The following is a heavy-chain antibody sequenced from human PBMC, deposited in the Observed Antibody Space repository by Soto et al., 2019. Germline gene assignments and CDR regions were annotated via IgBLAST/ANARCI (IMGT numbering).Heavy chain of an antibody. CDR1: GFTFSLYS. Sequence: EVQLVESGGGLVQPGGSLRLSCAASGFTFSLYSMSWVRQAPGKGLEWVSYISRSSTGIHYADSVKGRFNISRDDATHSMHLKMNSLSVGDTAVYYCARAVTWGLDVWGQGTTVSISS. V-gene: IGHV3-48*01. D-gene: IGHD3-10*01. CDR3: ARAVTWGLDV. CDR2: ISRSSTGI. J-gene: IGHJ6*02.